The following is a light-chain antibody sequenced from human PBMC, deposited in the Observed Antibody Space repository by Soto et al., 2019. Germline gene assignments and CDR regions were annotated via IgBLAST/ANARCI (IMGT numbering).Light chain of an antibody. J-gene: IGLJ1*01. CDR2: EVN. V-gene: IGLV2-8*01. CDR3: RSYAGSNNLGV. CDR1: SSDVGGYKY. Sequence: QSALTQPPSASGSPGQSVTISCTGTSSDVGGYKYVSWYQQHPGKAPKLMIFEVNKRPSGVPDRFSGSKSGNTASLTVSGLQAEDEADYYCRSYAGSNNLGVFGTGTKVTVL.